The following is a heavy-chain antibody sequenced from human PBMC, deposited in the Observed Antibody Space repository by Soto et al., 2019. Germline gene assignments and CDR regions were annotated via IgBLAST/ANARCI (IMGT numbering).Heavy chain of an antibody. CDR3: AKDSLGYCSSTSCAY. CDR2: ISGSGGST. CDR1: GFTFSSYA. Sequence: GGSLRLSCAASGFTFSSYAMSWVRQAPGKGLEWVSAISGSGGSTYYADSVKGRFTISRDNSKNTLYLQMNSLRAEDTAVYYCAKDSLGYCSSTSCAYWGQGTLVTVSS. D-gene: IGHD2-2*01. V-gene: IGHV3-23*01. J-gene: IGHJ4*02.